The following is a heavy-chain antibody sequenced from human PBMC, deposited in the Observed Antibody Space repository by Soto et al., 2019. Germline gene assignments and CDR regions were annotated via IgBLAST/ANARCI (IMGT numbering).Heavy chain of an antibody. V-gene: IGHV3-30-3*01. CDR2: ISYDGSEK. CDR3: ARDLRGCSGGTCYSTYHYGMDV. CDR1: GFTFSSYG. D-gene: IGHD2-15*01. Sequence: QVQLVESGGGVAQPGRSLRLSCAASGFTFSSYGIHWVRQAPGKGLEWVAVISYDGSEKYYADSVKGRFTISRDNSKNTLFLQMSSLRPDDTAVYYCARDLRGCSGGTCYSTYHYGMDVWGQGTTVTVSS. J-gene: IGHJ6*02.